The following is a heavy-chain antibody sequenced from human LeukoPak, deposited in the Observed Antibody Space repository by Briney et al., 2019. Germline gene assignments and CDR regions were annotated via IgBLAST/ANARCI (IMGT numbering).Heavy chain of an antibody. CDR2: IWYDGSNK. J-gene: IGHJ4*02. V-gene: IGHV3-33*01. D-gene: IGHD2-2*01. Sequence: GRSLRLSCAASGFTFSSYGMHWVRQAPGKGLEWVAVIWYDGSNKHYADSVKGRFTISRDNSKSTLYLQMNSLRAEGTAVYYCARDVTYCSSTSCFFDYWGQGTLVTVSS. CDR3: ARDVTYCSSTSCFFDY. CDR1: GFTFSSYG.